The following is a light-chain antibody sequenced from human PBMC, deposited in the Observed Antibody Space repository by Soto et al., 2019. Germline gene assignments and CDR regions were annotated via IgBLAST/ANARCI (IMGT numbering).Light chain of an antibody. CDR1: QGIRND. V-gene: IGKV1-17*01. Sequence: DIQMTQSPSSLSASVGDRVTITCRASQGIRNDLDRYQQKPAKAPERMTYAASSLQRGVPSRFSRSGSGTEFCLTFCGLQSEEFATYYCLQYITYPWTFGQGTKVDIK. CDR2: AAS. CDR3: LQYITYPWT. J-gene: IGKJ1*01.